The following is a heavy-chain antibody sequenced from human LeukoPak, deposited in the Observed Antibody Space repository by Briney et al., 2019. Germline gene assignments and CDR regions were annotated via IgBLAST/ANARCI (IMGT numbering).Heavy chain of an antibody. CDR1: GFTFSSYS. V-gene: IGHV3-21*01. Sequence: PGGSLRLSCAASGFTFSSYSMNWVRQAPGKGLEWVSSISSSSSYIYYADSVKGRFTISRDNAKNSLYLQMNSLRAEDTAVYYCARDGGVGRIAVDGTFDYWGQGTLVTVSS. CDR2: ISSSSSYI. D-gene: IGHD6-19*01. J-gene: IGHJ4*02. CDR3: ARDGGVGRIAVDGTFDY.